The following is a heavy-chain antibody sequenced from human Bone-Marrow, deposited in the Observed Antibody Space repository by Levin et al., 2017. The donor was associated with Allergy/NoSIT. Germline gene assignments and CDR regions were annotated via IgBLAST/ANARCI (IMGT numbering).Heavy chain of an antibody. CDR3: ARHGPGYCSGGSCYSGRYNWFDP. CDR2: IYPGDSDT. D-gene: IGHD2-15*01. V-gene: IGHV5-51*01. Sequence: MSGGSLRLSCKGSGYSFTSYWIGWVRQMPGKGLEWMGIIYPGDSDTRYSPSFQGQVTISADKSISTAYLQWSSLKASDTAMYYCARHGPGYCSGGSCYSGRYNWFDPWGQGTLVTVSS. J-gene: IGHJ5*02. CDR1: GYSFTSYW.